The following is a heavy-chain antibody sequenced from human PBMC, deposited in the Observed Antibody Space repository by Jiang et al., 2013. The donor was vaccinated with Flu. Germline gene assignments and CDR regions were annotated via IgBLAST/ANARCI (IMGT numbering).Heavy chain of an antibody. CDR2: IKQDGSDK. CDR1: GFTFSSYW. CDR3: ARDRGCTNGVCSNFDS. J-gene: IGHJ4*02. Sequence: RLSCAASGFTFSSYWMSWVRQAPGKGLEWVANIKQDGSDKNYVDSVKGRFTISRDNAKNSLYLQMNSLRAEDTAVYYCARDRGCTNGVCSNFDSWGQGTLVTVSS. V-gene: IGHV3-7*03. D-gene: IGHD2-8*01.